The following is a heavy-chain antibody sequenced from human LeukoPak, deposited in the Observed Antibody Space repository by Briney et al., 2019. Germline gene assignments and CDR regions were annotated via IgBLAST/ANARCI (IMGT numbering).Heavy chain of an antibody. CDR2: MNPNSGNT. CDR3: ASGWLVRTGRYYYYYMDV. CDR1: GYTFTSYD. V-gene: IGHV1-8*03. J-gene: IGHJ6*03. Sequence: GASVKVSCKASGYTFTSYDINWVRQATGQGLEWMGWMNPNSGNTGYAQKFQGRVTITRNTSISTAYMELSSLRSEDTAVYYCASGWLVRTGRYYYYYMDVWGKGTTVTVSS. D-gene: IGHD6-19*01.